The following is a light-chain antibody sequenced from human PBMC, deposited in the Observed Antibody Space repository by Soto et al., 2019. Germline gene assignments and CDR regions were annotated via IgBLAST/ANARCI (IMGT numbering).Light chain of an antibody. CDR2: GAS. V-gene: IGKV3-20*01. CDR3: QQYGNSRWT. CDR1: QSVSSRX. Sequence: EIVLTQSPGTLSLSPGDRATLSCRASQSVSSRXLAWYQQKPGQAPRLLISGASTRATGIPDRFSGSGSGTDFTLTISRXXXXDFAVYYCQQYGNSRWTFGQGTKVEIK. J-gene: IGKJ1*01.